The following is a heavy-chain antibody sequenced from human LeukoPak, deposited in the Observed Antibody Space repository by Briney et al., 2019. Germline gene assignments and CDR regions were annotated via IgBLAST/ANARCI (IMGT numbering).Heavy chain of an antibody. Sequence: GGSLRLSCAASGFTFSSYSTTWVRQAPGKGLEWVSSISSSSSYIYYADSVKGRFTISRDNAKNSLYLQMNSLRAEDTAVYYCAREDSSENWFDPWGQGTLVTVPS. CDR1: GFTFSSYS. V-gene: IGHV3-21*01. D-gene: IGHD3-22*01. J-gene: IGHJ5*02. CDR2: ISSSSSYI. CDR3: AREDSSENWFDP.